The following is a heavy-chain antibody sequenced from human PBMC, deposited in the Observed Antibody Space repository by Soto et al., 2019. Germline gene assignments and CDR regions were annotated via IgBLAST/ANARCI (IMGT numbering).Heavy chain of an antibody. J-gene: IGHJ3*02. CDR1: GGSFSGYS. CDR2: SNHSGST. V-gene: IGHV4-34*01. D-gene: IGHD7-27*01. Sequence: QVQLQQWGAGLLEPSETLSLTCGVYGGSFSGYSWSWIRQPPGKGLEWIGESNHSGSTNYNPSLKSRVTISVDTSKNQFSLKLSSVTAADTAVYYCARVVPPPNRNWGMWSGAFDIWGQGTMVTVSS. CDR3: ARVVPPPNRNWGMWSGAFDI.